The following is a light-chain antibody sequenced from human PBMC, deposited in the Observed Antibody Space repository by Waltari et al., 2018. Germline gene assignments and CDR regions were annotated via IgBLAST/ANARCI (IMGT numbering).Light chain of an antibody. J-gene: IGKJ2*01. CDR1: QRISSSY. CDR3: QQYGSSPNT. Sequence: CRASQRISSSYLAWYQQKPGQAPRLLIYGASSRATGIPDRFSGSGSGTDFTLTISRLEPEDFAVYYCQQYGSSPNTFGQGTKLEIK. CDR2: GAS. V-gene: IGKV3-20*01.